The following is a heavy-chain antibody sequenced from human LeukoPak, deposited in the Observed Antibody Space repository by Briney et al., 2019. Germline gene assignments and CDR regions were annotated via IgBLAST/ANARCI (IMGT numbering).Heavy chain of an antibody. CDR1: GYTFTSYG. Sequence: ASVKVSCKASGYTFTSYGISWVRQAPGQGLEWMGWINPHSGGTNYAQKFQGGVTMTRDTSITTAYMELSSLRSDDTAVYYCARDVGEYCSSTNCYASHYWGQGTLVTVSS. V-gene: IGHV1-2*02. CDR2: INPHSGGT. D-gene: IGHD2-2*01. J-gene: IGHJ4*02. CDR3: ARDVGEYCSSTNCYASHY.